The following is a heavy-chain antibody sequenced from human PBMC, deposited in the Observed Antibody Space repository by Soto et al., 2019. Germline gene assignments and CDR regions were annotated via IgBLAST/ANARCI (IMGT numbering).Heavy chain of an antibody. CDR3: ERDAGGPYDN. CDR2: IHYTGNT. Sequence: PSETLSLTCTVSGGSVSSGTYQWSWIRQSPGKGLEWIGHIHYTGNTNNNPSLKSRVTMSADTSKDQFSLKLKSVTAADTAVYYCERDAGGPYDNWGPGILVTVSS. J-gene: IGHJ4*01. V-gene: IGHV4-61*01. CDR1: GGSVSSGTYQ. D-gene: IGHD2-15*01.